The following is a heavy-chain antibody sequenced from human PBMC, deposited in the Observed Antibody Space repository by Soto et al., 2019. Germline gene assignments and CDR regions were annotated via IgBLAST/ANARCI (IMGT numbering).Heavy chain of an antibody. Sequence: ASVKVSCKASGYTFTSYYMHWVRQAPGQGLEWMGIINPSGGSTSYAQKFQGRVTMTRDTSTSTVYMELSSLRSEDTAVYYCARMKAAAGTWGYYYYGMDVWGQGTTVTVS. CDR2: INPSGGST. V-gene: IGHV1-46*01. D-gene: IGHD6-13*01. CDR3: ARMKAAAGTWGYYYYGMDV. J-gene: IGHJ6*02. CDR1: GYTFTSYY.